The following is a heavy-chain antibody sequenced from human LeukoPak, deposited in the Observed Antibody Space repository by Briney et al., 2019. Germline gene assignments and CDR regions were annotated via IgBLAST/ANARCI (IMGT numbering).Heavy chain of an antibody. Sequence: PGGSLRLSCAASGFTFSDYYMSWIRQAPGKGLECVSDISSSGSYTNDADSVKGRFTISRDNAKNSLHLEMNSLRVEDTAVYYCAREGYNSGPIPFDSWGQGTLVTVSS. V-gene: IGHV3-11*06. J-gene: IGHJ5*01. CDR3: AREGYNSGPIPFDS. CDR1: GFTFSDYY. D-gene: IGHD5-18*01. CDR2: ISSSGSYT.